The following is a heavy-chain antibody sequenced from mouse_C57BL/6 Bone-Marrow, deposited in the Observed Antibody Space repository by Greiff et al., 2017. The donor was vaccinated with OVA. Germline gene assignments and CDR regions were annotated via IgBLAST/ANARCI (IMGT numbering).Heavy chain of an antibody. V-gene: IGHV14-4*01. Sequence: VQLQQSGAELVRPGASVKLSCTASGFNIKDDYMHWVKQRPEQGLEWIGWIDPENGDTEYASKFQGKATITADTSSNTAYLQLSRLTSEDTAVYYCTRPLIYDGYYRYAMDYWGQGTSVTVSA. CDR1: GFNIKDDY. D-gene: IGHD2-3*01. J-gene: IGHJ4*01. CDR2: IDPENGDT. CDR3: TRPLIYDGYYRYAMDY.